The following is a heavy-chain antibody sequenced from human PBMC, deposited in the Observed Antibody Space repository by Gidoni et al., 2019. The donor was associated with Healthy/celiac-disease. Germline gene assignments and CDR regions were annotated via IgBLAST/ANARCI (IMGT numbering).Heavy chain of an antibody. V-gene: IGHV3-23*01. CDR2: ISGSGGST. CDR1: GFTFSSYA. D-gene: IGHD6-19*01. J-gene: IGHJ4*02. CDR3: ASPFIAVAGKPTLFDY. Sequence: EVQLLESGGGLVQPGGSLSLSCAASGFTFSSYAMSWVRQAPGKGLEWVSAISGSGGSTYYADSVKGRFTISRDNSKNTLYLQMNSLRAEDTAVYYCASPFIAVAGKPTLFDYWGQGTLVTVSS.